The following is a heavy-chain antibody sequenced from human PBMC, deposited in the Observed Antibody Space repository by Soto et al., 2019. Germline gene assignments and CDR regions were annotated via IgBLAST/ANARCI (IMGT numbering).Heavy chain of an antibody. V-gene: IGHV1-69*01. J-gene: IGHJ6*02. Sequence: QVQLVQSGAEVKKPGSSVKVSCKASGGTFSSYAISWVRQAPGQGLEWIGGIIPIFGTANYAQKFQGRVTITADESTSTAYRELSSLRSEDTAVYYCARAALFAGEDPYYYGMDVWGQGTTVTVSS. D-gene: IGHD3-10*01. CDR3: ARAALFAGEDPYYYGMDV. CDR2: IIPIFGTA. CDR1: GGTFSSYA.